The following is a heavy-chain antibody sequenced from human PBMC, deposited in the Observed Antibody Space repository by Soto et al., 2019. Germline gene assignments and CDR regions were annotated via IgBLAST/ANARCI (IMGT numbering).Heavy chain of an antibody. CDR1: GGSISSYY. Sequence: SETLSLTCTVSGGSISSYYWSWIRQPPGKGLEWIGYIYYSGSTNYNPSLKSRVTISVDKSKNQFSLKLSSVTAADTAVYYCARGNQYSSSWPFDYWGQGTLVTVSS. CDR2: IYYSGST. CDR3: ARGNQYSSSWPFDY. D-gene: IGHD6-13*01. J-gene: IGHJ4*02. V-gene: IGHV4-59*12.